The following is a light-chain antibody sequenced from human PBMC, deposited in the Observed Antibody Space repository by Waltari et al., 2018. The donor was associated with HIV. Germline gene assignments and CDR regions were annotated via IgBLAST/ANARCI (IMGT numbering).Light chain of an antibody. CDR1: ITDVYGYYY. J-gene: IGLJ3*02. CDR3: RSYAGSYTFGV. V-gene: IGLV2-11*01. Sequence: QSALPPPRSVSGSPRQSVTISCTGTITDVYGYYYVSSYQQTPGKAPKIMIYDTSKRPSGVPDRFSGSKSGNTASLTISGVQAEDEADYYCRSYAGSYTFGVFGGGTKLTVL. CDR2: DTS.